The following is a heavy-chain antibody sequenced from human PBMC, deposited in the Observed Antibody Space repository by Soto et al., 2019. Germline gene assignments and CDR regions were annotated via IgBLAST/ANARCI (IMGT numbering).Heavy chain of an antibody. Sequence: TSETLSLTCTVSGGSISSGDYYWSWIRQPPGKGLEWIGYIYYSGSTYYNPSLKSRVTISVDTSKNQFSLKLSSVTAADTAVYYCARDFAPPNWFDPWGQGTLVTVSS. CDR3: ARDFAPPNWFDP. CDR1: GGSISSGDYY. CDR2: IYYSGST. V-gene: IGHV4-30-4*01. J-gene: IGHJ5*02.